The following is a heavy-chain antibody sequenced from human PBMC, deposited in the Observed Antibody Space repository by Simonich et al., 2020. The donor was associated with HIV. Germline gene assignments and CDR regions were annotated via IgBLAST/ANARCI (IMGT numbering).Heavy chain of an antibody. CDR1: AGSFSCHY. Sequence: QALLKQWGTGLLKPSEPLSLTCAVYAGSFSCHYWSWIRQFPGKGLEWIAEINHSGSTIYSPSLKCRVTISVDPSKNQFSLKLSSVTAADTAVYYCARQSLAARLFDDWGQGTLVTVSS. CDR2: INHSGST. V-gene: IGHV4-34*01. J-gene: IGHJ4*02. CDR3: ARQSLAARLFDD. D-gene: IGHD6-6*01.